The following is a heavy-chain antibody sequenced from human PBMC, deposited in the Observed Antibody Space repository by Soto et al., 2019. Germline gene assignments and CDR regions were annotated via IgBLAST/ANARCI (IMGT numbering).Heavy chain of an antibody. CDR3: ARASTGPDAFDI. D-gene: IGHD1-1*01. CDR1: GFTFSSYG. V-gene: IGHV3-33*01. J-gene: IGHJ3*02. CDR2: IWYDGSNK. Sequence: QVPLVESGGGVVQPGRSLRLSCAASGFTFSSYGMHWVRQAPGKGLEWVAVIWYDGSNKYYADSVKGRFTISRDNSKNTLYLQMNSLRAEDTAVYYCARASTGPDAFDIWGQGTMVTVSS.